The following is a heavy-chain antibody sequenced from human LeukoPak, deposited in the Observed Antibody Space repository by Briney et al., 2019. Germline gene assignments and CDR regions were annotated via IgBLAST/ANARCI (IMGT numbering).Heavy chain of an antibody. CDR1: GFTFSSYA. D-gene: IGHD6-13*01. CDR3: ARDRSRRDSSSWPVDH. V-gene: IGHV3-30*04. CDR2: ISYDGSNK. J-gene: IGHJ4*02. Sequence: GGSLRLSCAASGFTFSSYAMHWVRQAPGKGLEWVAVISYDGSNKYYADSVKGRFTISRDNSKNTLYLQMNSLRAEDTAVYYCARDRSRRDSSSWPVDHWGQGTLVTVSS.